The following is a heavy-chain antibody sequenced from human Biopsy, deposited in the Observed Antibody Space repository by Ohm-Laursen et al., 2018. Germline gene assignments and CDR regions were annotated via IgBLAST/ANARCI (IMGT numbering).Heavy chain of an antibody. D-gene: IGHD3/OR15-3a*01. V-gene: IGHV4-59*08. Sequence: GTLSLTCSVSGVYISDYYWSWIRQPPGRGLEWVGSIYYSGSTNYNPSLKSRVTISADTSKSQLSLHLTPVTAADTAVYYCASRGLVTASDYYFDDWGQGTLVTVSS. CDR3: ASRGLVTASDYYFDD. CDR2: IYYSGST. CDR1: GVYISDYY. J-gene: IGHJ4*02.